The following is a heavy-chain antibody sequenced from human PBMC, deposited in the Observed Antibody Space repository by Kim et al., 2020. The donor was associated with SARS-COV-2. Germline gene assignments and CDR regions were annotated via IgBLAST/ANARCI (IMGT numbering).Heavy chain of an antibody. CDR1: GGSISSYY. CDR3: ARELGYDILTGYRKGRYFDY. D-gene: IGHD3-9*01. J-gene: IGHJ4*02. V-gene: IGHV4-59*01. CDR2: IYYSGST. Sequence: SETLSLTCTVSGGSISSYYWSWIRQPPGKGLEWIGYIYYSGSTNYNPSLKSRVTISVDTSKNQFSLKLSSVTAADTAVYYCARELGYDILTGYRKGRYFDYWGQGTLVTVSS.